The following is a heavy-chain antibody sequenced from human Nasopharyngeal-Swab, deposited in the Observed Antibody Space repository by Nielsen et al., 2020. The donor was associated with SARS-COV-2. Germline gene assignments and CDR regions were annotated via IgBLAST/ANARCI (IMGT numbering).Heavy chain of an antibody. J-gene: IGHJ6*02. Sequence: VRQMPGKGLEWMAVISHDGIKKYYADSVKGRFTLSRDNSKNTLYLQMNSLRTEDTAVYYCAKDHQLIRNYYYYDMDVWGQGTTVTVSS. V-gene: IGHV3-30*18. D-gene: IGHD2-8*01. CDR3: AKDHQLIRNYYYYDMDV. CDR2: ISHDGIKK.